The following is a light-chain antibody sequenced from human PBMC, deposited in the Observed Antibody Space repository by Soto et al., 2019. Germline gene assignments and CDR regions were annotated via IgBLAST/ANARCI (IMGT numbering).Light chain of an antibody. CDR2: DAS. Sequence: DIQMTQSPSTLSASVGDRVTITCRASQSISSWLAWYQQKPGKAPKLLIYDASSLEGGVPSRFSGSGSGTEFTLTISSLQPDDFGTYHCQQYDVHPKTFGQGTKVDIK. CDR1: QSISSW. V-gene: IGKV1-5*01. CDR3: QQYDVHPKT. J-gene: IGKJ1*01.